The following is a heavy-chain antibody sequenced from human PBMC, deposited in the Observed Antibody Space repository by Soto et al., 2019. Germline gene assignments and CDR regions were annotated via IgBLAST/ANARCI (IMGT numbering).Heavy chain of an antibody. CDR2: IYYSGST. D-gene: IGHD6-13*01. Sequence: QLQLQESGPGLVKPSETLSLTCTVSGGSISSSSYYWGWIRQPPGKGLEWIGSIYYSGSTYYNPSLKGHVTIPVDTSKNHFSLKLSSVTAADTAVYYCAGPHREIAAEGNWGQGTLVTVSS. CDR1: GGSISSSSYY. V-gene: IGHV4-39*01. CDR3: AGPHREIAAEGN. J-gene: IGHJ1*01.